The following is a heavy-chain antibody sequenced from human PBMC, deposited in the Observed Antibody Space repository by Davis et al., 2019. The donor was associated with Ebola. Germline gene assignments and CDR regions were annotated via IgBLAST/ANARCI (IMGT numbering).Heavy chain of an antibody. CDR1: GYTLTSYY. CDR2: IDPRSGNT. CDR3: ARRGSSSNHCDY. J-gene: IGHJ4*02. D-gene: IGHD6-6*01. Sequence: ASVKVSCKTSGYTLTSYYMHWVRQAPGQGLEWMGIIDPRSGNTNYAQKFQGRVTMTRDTSTNTVYMKLSSLTSDDTAVYYCARRGSSSNHCDYWGQGTLVTVSS. V-gene: IGHV1-46*01.